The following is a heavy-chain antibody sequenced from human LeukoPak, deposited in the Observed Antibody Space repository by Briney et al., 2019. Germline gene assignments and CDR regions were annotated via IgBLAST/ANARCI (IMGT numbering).Heavy chain of an antibody. CDR2: IYTSGST. CDR1: GGSISIYY. Sequence: MSSETLSLTCSVSGGSISIYYWSWIRQPAGKGLEWIGRIYTSGSTNYNPSLKSRVTISVDTSKNQFSLRLSSVTAADTAVYYCARVTGYIVEDYFDYWGQGTLVTVSS. V-gene: IGHV4-4*07. CDR3: ARVTGYIVEDYFDY. D-gene: IGHD3-22*01. J-gene: IGHJ4*02.